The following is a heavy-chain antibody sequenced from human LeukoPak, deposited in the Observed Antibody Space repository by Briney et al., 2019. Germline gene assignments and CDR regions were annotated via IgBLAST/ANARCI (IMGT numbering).Heavy chain of an antibody. CDR2: INPNSGGT. D-gene: IGHD3-10*01. V-gene: IGHV1-2*02. J-gene: IGHJ1*01. Sequence: ASVKVSCKASGYTFTSYYMHWVRQAPGQGLEWMGWINPNSGGTNYAQKFQGRVTMTRNTSISTAYMELSSLRSEDTAVYYCARGSTGSGSYYAEYFQHWGQGTLVTVSS. CDR1: GYTFTSYY. CDR3: ARGSTGSGSYYAEYFQH.